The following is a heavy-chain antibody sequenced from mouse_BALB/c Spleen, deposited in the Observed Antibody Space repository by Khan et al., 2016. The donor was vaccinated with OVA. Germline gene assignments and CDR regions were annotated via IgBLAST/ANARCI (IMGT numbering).Heavy chain of an antibody. V-gene: IGHV1-4*01. CDR1: GYIFTNYM. Sequence: QVQLQQSGAELARPGASVKMSCKASGYIFTNYMMHWVKQRPGQGLEWIGDINPSNDYSNYNQNFKDKATLTADKSSSTAYMQLSSLTSEDSADYCGARGGYGSFGFWGQGTLVTVSA. D-gene: IGHD1-1*01. J-gene: IGHJ3*01. CDR3: ARGGYGSFGF. CDR2: INPSNDYS.